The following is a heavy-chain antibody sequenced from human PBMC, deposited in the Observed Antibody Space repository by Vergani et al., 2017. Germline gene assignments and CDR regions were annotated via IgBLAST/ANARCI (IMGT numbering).Heavy chain of an antibody. CDR2: IIPIFGTA. Sequence: QVQLVQSGAEVKKPGSSVKVSCKASGGTFSSYAISWVRQAPGQGLEWMGGIIPIFGTANYAQKFQGRVTITADESTSTAYMELSSVTAADTAVYYCASRLKTYYYGSGSYANGFDPWGQGTLVTVSS. J-gene: IGHJ5*02. D-gene: IGHD3-10*01. V-gene: IGHV1-69*01. CDR3: ASRLKTYYYGSGSYANGFDP. CDR1: GGTFSSYA.